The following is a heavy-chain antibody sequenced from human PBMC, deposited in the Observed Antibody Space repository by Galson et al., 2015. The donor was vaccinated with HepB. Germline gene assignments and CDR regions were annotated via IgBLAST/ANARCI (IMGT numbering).Heavy chain of an antibody. J-gene: IGHJ4*02. D-gene: IGHD2-15*01. Sequence: SLRLSCAASGFSFTRYAITWVRQAPGHGLEWVSSITRSGGTRYYTDSVKGRFTVSRDTSKNTLLLQLNSLRAEDTAMYFCAKDGIMVANNPYHFHYWGQGTLVTVSS. V-gene: IGHV3-23*01. CDR1: GFSFTRYA. CDR2: ITRSGGTR. CDR3: AKDGIMVANNPYHFHY.